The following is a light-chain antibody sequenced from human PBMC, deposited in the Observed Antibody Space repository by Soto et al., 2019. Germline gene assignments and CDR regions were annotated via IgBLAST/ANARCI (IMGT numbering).Light chain of an antibody. CDR1: SSDIGGWNY. V-gene: IGLV2-14*01. CDR3: TSYTSTATLEV. J-gene: IGLJ3*02. CDR2: EVS. Sequence: QSALTQPPSVSGSPGQSITISCSGTSSDIGGWNYVSWYQQHPGKAPKLMIYEVSLRPSGVSNRFAGSKSGNTASLTISGLQAEDEADYYCTSYTSTATLEVFGGGTKVTVL.